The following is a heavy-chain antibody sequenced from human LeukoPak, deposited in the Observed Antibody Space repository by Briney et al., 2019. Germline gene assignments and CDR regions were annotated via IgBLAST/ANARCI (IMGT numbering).Heavy chain of an antibody. CDR2: IYTSGST. Sequence: SETLSLTCTGSGVSISSYYWSWIRQPAGKGLEWIGRIYTSGSTNYNPSLKSRVTMSVDTSKNQFSLKLSSVTAADTAVYYCARGTVVVPENDAFDIWGQGTMVTVSS. D-gene: IGHD2-2*01. V-gene: IGHV4-4*07. J-gene: IGHJ3*02. CDR1: GVSISSYY. CDR3: ARGTVVVPENDAFDI.